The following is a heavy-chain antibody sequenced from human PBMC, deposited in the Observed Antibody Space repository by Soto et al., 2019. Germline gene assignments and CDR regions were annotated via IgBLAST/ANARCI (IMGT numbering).Heavy chain of an antibody. CDR1: GFTFSSYS. V-gene: IGHV3-7*03. J-gene: IGHJ5*02. CDR2: IKQDGSEK. Sequence: PGGSLRLSCAASGFTFSSYSMNWVRQAPGKGLEWVANIKQDGSEKYYVDSVKGRFTISRDNAKNSLYLQMNSLRAEDTAVYYCARALGYYYDSSGYYYPGASWFDPWGQGTLVTVSS. CDR3: ARALGYYYDSSGYYYPGASWFDP. D-gene: IGHD3-22*01.